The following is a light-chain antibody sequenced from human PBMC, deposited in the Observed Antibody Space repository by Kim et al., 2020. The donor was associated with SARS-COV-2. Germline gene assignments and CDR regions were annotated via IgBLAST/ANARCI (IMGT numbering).Light chain of an antibody. CDR1: QSVTSTF. CDR3: QRYGSSAT. CDR2: GAS. Sequence: VSPGERATLSCRASQSVTSTFLACYQQKVGQAPRLLIRGASSRATGIPDRFSGSGSGTDFTLTISRLEPEDFGVYYCQRYGSSATFGQGTKVDIK. V-gene: IGKV3-20*01. J-gene: IGKJ1*01.